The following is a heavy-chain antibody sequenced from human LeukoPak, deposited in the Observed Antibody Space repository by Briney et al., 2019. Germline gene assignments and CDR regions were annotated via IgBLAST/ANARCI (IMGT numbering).Heavy chain of an antibody. CDR3: ARDRGYSGYDLIDY. Sequence: GGSLRLSCAASGFTFSSYAMHWVRQAPGKGLEWVAVISYDGSNKYYADSVKGRFTISRDNSKNTLYLQMNSLRAEDTAVYHCARDRGYSGYDLIDYWGQGTLVTVSS. V-gene: IGHV3-30-3*01. CDR1: GFTFSSYA. CDR2: ISYDGSNK. J-gene: IGHJ4*02. D-gene: IGHD5-12*01.